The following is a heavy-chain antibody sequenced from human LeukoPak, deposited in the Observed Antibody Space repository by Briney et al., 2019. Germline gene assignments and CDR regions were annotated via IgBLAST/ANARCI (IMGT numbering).Heavy chain of an antibody. V-gene: IGHV3-30*18. CDR1: GFTFSSYG. Sequence: GGSLRLSCAASGFTFSSYGMHWVRQAPGKGLECVAVISYDGSNKYYADSVKGRFTISRDNSKNTLYLQMNSLRAEDTAVYYCAKPNRRYCSSTSCYPDWFDPWGQGTLVTVPS. CDR3: AKPNRRYCSSTSCYPDWFDP. D-gene: IGHD2-2*01. J-gene: IGHJ5*02. CDR2: ISYDGSNK.